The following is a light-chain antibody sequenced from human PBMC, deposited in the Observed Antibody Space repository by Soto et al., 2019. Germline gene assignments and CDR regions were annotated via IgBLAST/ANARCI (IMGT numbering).Light chain of an antibody. J-gene: IGLJ1*01. Sequence: QSVLTQPISVSGTPGQSITISCTGNSNDIVTYDYVCWYQQHPGKAPRLLIHGVHNRSPGISGRFSASKSGLTASLTISGLQAEDEADYYFTAFSANRVYRFGPGPKVTVL. CDR1: SNDIVTYDY. CDR2: GVH. V-gene: IGLV2-14*01. CDR3: TAFSANRVYR.